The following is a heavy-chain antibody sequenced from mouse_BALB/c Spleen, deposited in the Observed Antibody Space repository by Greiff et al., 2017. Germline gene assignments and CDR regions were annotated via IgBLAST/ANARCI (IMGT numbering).Heavy chain of an antibody. J-gene: IGHJ1*01. CDR3: ARGYDYDGYFDV. CDR1: GFTFSSYA. V-gene: IGHV5-6-5*01. D-gene: IGHD2-4*01. CDR2: ISSGGST. Sequence: DVKLVESGGGLVKPGGSLKLSCAASGFTFSSYAMSWVRQTPEKRLEWVASISSGGSTYYPDSVKGRFTISRDNARNILYLQMSSLRSEDTAMYYCARGYDYDGYFDVWGAGTTVTVSS.